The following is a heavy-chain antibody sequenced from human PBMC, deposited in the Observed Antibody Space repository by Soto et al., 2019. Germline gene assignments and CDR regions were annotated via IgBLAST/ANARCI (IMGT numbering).Heavy chain of an antibody. J-gene: IGHJ6*02. CDR3: ARDPSKDIVVVPAALLAPKYGMDV. CDR1: GYTFTSYG. CDR2: ISAYNGNT. V-gene: IGHV1-18*01. D-gene: IGHD2-2*01. Sequence: ASVKVSCKASGYTFTSYGISWVRQAPGQGLEWMGWISAYNGNTNYAQKLQGRVTMTTDTSTSTAYMELRSLRSDDTAVYYCARDPSKDIVVVPAALLAPKYGMDVWGQGTTVTVSS.